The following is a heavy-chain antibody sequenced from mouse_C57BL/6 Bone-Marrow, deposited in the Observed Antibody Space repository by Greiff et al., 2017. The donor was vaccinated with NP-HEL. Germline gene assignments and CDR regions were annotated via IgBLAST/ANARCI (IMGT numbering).Heavy chain of an antibody. CDR1: GYTFTSYG. J-gene: IGHJ4*01. CDR2: IYPRSGNT. D-gene: IGHD2-4*01. CDR3: ARREGYDYDALYAMDY. Sequence: QVQLKQSGAELARPGASVKLSCKASGYTFTSYGISWVKQRTGQGLEWIGEIYPRSGNTYYNEKFKGKATLTADKSSSTAYMELRSLTSEDSAVYFCARREGYDYDALYAMDYWGQGTSVTVSS. V-gene: IGHV1-81*01.